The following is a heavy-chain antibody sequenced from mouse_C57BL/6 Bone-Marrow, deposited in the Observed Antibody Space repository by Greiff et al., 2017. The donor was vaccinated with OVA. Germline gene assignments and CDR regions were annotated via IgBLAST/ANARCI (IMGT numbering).Heavy chain of an antibody. Sequence: VQLQQPGAELVMPGASVKLSCKASGYTFTSYWMHWVKQRPGQGLEWIGEIDPSDSYTNYNQKFKGKSTLTVDKSSSTAYMQLSSLTSEDSAVYYCAKRTRYDFDYWGQGTTLTVSS. V-gene: IGHV1-69*01. D-gene: IGHD2-14*01. CDR3: AKRTRYDFDY. J-gene: IGHJ2*01. CDR1: GYTFTSYW. CDR2: IDPSDSYT.